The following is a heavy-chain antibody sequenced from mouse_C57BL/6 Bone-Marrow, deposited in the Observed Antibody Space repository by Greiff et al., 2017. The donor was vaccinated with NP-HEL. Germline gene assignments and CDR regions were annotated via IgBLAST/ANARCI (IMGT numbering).Heavy chain of an antibody. CDR1: GYTFTSYW. D-gene: IGHD1-1*02. CDR3: VRVGGLDY. Sequence: VQLQQPGAELVKPGASVKLSCKASGYTFTSYWMQWVKQRPGQGLEWIGEIDPSDSYTNYNQKFKGKATLTVDTSSSTAYMRLSSLTSEDSAVYYCVRVGGLDYWGQGTTLTVSS. CDR2: IDPSDSYT. J-gene: IGHJ2*01. V-gene: IGHV1-50*01.